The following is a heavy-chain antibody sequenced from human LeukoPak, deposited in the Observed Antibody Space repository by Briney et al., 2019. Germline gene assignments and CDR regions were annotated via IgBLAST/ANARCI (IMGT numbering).Heavy chain of an antibody. CDR3: ARIPDTTTTVSGFDY. V-gene: IGHV2-26*01. D-gene: IGHD4-11*01. J-gene: IGHJ4*02. Sequence: SGPVLVKPTETLTLTCTVSGFSLSSPKMGVSWVRQPPGKALEWLAHIFSSDTKYYSTSLKSRFTISKDTSKSQVVLTMTNMDPVDTATYYCARIPDTTTTVSGFDYWGLGTLVTVSS. CDR1: GFSLSSPKMG. CDR2: IFSSDTK.